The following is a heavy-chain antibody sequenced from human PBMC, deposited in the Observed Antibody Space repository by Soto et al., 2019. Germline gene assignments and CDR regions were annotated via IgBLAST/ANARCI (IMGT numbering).Heavy chain of an antibody. CDR3: ARGGFTYDSSGYYSYHFDY. J-gene: IGHJ4*02. V-gene: IGHV4-34*01. D-gene: IGHD3-22*01. Sequence: SETLSLTCVVYGGSFSGYYWSWIRQPPGKGLEWIGEINPSGSTNYNPSLKSRVTISIDTPKNQFSLKLSSVTAADTAVYYCARGGFTYDSSGYYSYHFDYWGQGTLVTVSS. CDR1: GGSFSGYY. CDR2: INPSGST.